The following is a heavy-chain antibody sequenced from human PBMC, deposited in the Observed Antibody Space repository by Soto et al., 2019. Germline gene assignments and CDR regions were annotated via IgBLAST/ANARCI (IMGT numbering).Heavy chain of an antibody. CDR2: IKTSGDSI. CDR3: TKDVTGDIGADY. V-gene: IGHV3-23*01. Sequence: GGSLRLSCAASGFAFSSCVMSWVRQAPGKGLEWVSTIKTSGDSIFYADPVKGRFTASRDDSRNTLYLQMDSLRAEDTATYYCTKDVTGDIGADYWDPGT. CDR1: GFAFSSCV. J-gene: IGHJ4*02. D-gene: IGHD2-21*02.